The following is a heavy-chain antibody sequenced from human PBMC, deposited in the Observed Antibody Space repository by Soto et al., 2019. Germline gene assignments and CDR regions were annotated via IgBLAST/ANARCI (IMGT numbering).Heavy chain of an antibody. CDR2: IIPIFGTA. CDR3: ARGPNYYYFDY. CDR1: GGTFSSYA. D-gene: IGHD3-10*01. J-gene: IGHJ4*02. Sequence: SVKVSCKASGGTFSSYAISWVRQAPGQGLEWMGGIIPIFGTANYAQKFQGGVTITADKSTSTAYMELSSLRSEDTAVYYCARGPNYYYFDYWGQGTLVTVSS. V-gene: IGHV1-69*06.